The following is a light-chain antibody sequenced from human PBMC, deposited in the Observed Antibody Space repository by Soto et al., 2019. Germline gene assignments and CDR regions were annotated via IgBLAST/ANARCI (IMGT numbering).Light chain of an antibody. CDR3: QQANSFPIT. CDR2: KTS. V-gene: IGKV1-5*03. CDR1: QSIGSW. J-gene: IGKJ5*01. Sequence: DTQMTQSPSTLSASVGDRVTITCRASQSIGSWLAWYQQKPGKAPKLLIYKTSILENGVPSRFSGSGSGTDFTLTISSLQPEDFATYYCQQANSFPITFGQGTRLEI.